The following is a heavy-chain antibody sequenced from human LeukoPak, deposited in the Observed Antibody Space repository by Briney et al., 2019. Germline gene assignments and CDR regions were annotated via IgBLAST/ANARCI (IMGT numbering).Heavy chain of an antibody. V-gene: IGHV4-34*01. D-gene: IGHD3-10*02. CDR2: INHSGST. J-gene: IGHJ3*02. CDR3: ARGDVDPYAFDI. CDR1: GGSFSGYY. Sequence: SETLSLTCAVYGGSFSGYYWSWIRQPLGKGLEWIGEINHSGSTNYNPSLKSRVTVSVDTSKNQFSLKVRSVTAADTAVYYCARGDVDPYAFDIWGQGTMVTVSS.